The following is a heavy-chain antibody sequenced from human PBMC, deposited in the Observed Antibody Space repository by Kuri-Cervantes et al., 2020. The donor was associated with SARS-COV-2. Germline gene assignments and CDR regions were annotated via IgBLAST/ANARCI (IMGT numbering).Heavy chain of an antibody. J-gene: IGHJ4*02. V-gene: IGHV4-59*08. CDR3: AIQVGVDSTFDH. D-gene: IGHD2-21*01. CDR2: IYYSGTT. CDR1: NGTINNYY. Sequence: SETLSLTCTVCNGTINNYYGTWIRQPPGKGLEWIGSIYYSGTTDYNPSLKSRLTMSTDKSKNQFSLHLNSVTASDTAVYYCAIQVGVDSTFDHWGQGILVTVSS.